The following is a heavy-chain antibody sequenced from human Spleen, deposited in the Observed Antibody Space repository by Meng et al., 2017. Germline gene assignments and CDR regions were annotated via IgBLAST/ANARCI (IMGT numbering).Heavy chain of an antibody. CDR2: LSGGGFTT. D-gene: IGHD3-10*01. V-gene: IGHV3-23*01. CDR1: GFTFSSYS. J-gene: IGHJ4*02. CDR3: AKYSYGLGDYFDY. Sequence: GESLKISCAASGFTFSSYSMNWVRQAPGKGLEWLAALSGGGFTTYYADSVKGRFTISRHNSKNTLYLQVNSLRAEDTALYYCAKYSYGLGDYFDYWGQGALVTVYS.